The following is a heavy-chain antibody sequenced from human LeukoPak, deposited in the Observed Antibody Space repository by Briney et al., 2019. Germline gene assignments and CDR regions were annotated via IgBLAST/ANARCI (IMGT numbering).Heavy chain of an antibody. D-gene: IGHD3-3*01. CDR3: ASVQGIFGVGYMDV. CDR2: ISWNSGSI. J-gene: IGHJ6*03. Sequence: PGRSLRLSCAASGFTFDDYAMHWVRQAPGKGLEWVSGISWNSGSIYYADSVKGRFTISRDNAKNSLYLQMNSLRAEDTAVYYCASVQGIFGVGYMDVWGKGTTVTVSS. CDR1: GFTFDDYA. V-gene: IGHV3-9*01.